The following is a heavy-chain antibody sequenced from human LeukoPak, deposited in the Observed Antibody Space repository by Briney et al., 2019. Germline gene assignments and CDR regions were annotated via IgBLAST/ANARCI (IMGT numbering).Heavy chain of an antibody. CDR2: ISGSGGST. CDR3: AKVRTYGSGSYYPTDYYYYGMDV. D-gene: IGHD3-10*01. V-gene: IGHV3-23*01. J-gene: IGHJ6*02. Sequence: GGSLRLSCAASGFTFSNYWMSWVRQAPGKGLEWVSAISGSGGSTYYADSVKGRFTISRDNSKNTLYLQMNSLRAEDTAVYYCAKVRTYGSGSYYPTDYYYYGMDVWGQGTTVTVSS. CDR1: GFTFSNYW.